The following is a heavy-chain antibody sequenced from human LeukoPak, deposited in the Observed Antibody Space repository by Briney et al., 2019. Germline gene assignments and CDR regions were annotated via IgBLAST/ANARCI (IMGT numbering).Heavy chain of an antibody. V-gene: IGHV3-74*01. D-gene: IGHD2-21*02. CDR1: GFTLSSYW. CDR3: ARDPQVTAAWDY. Sequence: GGSLRLSCAASGFTLSSYWMQWVRQAPGKGLVWVSRIDGDGSSTNYADSVKGRFTISRDNAKNSLYLQMNSLRAEDTAVYYCARDPQVTAAWDYWGQGTLVTVPS. CDR2: IDGDGSST. J-gene: IGHJ4*02.